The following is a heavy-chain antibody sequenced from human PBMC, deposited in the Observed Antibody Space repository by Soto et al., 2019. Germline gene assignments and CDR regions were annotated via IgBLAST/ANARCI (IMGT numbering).Heavy chain of an antibody. Sequence: EVQLVESGGGLVQPGRSLRLSCAASGFTFDDYAMHWVRQAPGKGLEWVSGISWNSGTIVYADSVKGRFTISRDNAKNSLYMQMNSLRGEDTALYDCAKEMRGGSRSARYYYGLAVWGQGTTVTVSS. J-gene: IGHJ6*02. V-gene: IGHV3-9*01. CDR3: AKEMRGGSRSARYYYGLAV. CDR2: ISWNSGTI. D-gene: IGHD3-10*01. CDR1: GFTFDDYA.